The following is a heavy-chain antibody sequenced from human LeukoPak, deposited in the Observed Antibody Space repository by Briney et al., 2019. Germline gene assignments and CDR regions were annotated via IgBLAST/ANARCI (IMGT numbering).Heavy chain of an antibody. D-gene: IGHD1-1*01. Sequence: ASVKVSCKASGYTFTSYAMNWVRQATGQGLEWMGWMNPNSGNTGYAQKFQGRVTITRDTSASTAYMELSSLRSEDTAVYYCASLAGLWDSLSGTFDYWGQGTLVTVSS. J-gene: IGHJ4*02. CDR1: GYTFTSYA. CDR3: ASLAGLWDSLSGTFDY. V-gene: IGHV1-8*03. CDR2: MNPNSGNT.